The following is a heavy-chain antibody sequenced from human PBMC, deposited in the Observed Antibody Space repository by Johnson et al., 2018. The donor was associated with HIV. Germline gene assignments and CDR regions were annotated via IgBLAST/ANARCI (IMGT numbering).Heavy chain of an antibody. D-gene: IGHD3-16*01. CDR3: ARQMFVGYHAFDI. Sequence: QVQLVESGGGLVKPGGSLRLSCAASGFTFSDYYMSWIRQAPGKGLEWVSYISSSGRTIYYADSVKGRFTISRDNAQNSLFLQMSSLRAEDTAVYYCARQMFVGYHAFDIWGQGTMVTVSS. J-gene: IGHJ3*02. CDR2: ISSSGRTI. CDR1: GFTFSDYY. V-gene: IGHV3-11*04.